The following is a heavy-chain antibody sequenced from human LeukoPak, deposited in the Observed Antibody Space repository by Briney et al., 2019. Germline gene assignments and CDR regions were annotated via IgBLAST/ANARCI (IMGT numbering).Heavy chain of an antibody. Sequence: SETLSLTCTVSGGSISSSSYYWGWIRQPPGKGLEWIGSIYYSGSTYYNPSLKSRVTISVDTSKNQFSLKLSSVTAADTAVYYCARDSPQTHHYGDYSPFDIWGQGTMVTVSS. CDR3: ARDSPQTHHYGDYSPFDI. D-gene: IGHD4-17*01. CDR1: GGSISSSSYY. J-gene: IGHJ3*02. V-gene: IGHV4-39*07. CDR2: IYYSGST.